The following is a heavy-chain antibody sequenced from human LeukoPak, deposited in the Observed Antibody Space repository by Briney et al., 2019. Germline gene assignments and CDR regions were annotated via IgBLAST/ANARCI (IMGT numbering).Heavy chain of an antibody. Sequence: GGSLRLSCAASGFTFSGSWMDWVRQAPGKGLEWVANIKQDGSEKNYVDSVKGRFIISRDNAKNSLYLQMNTLRADDTAVYYCARDGFGTGSNWGQGTLVTVSS. V-gene: IGHV3-7*03. CDR1: GFTFSGSW. CDR2: IKQDGSEK. J-gene: IGHJ4*02. CDR3: ARDGFGTGSN. D-gene: IGHD3-16*01.